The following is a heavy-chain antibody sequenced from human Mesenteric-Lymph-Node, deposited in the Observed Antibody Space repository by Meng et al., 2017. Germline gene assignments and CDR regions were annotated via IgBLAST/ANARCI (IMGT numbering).Heavy chain of an antibody. V-gene: IGHV3-33*01. CDR1: GFTFSRFG. D-gene: IGHD1-1*01. CDR3: ARDWKTASLDY. Sequence: GESLKISCAASGFTFSRFGIHWVCQAPGKGLEWVAVVGYDGRSIYYGDSVKGRFTISRDKSNDAVYLQMNSLRAEDTAVYYCARDWKTASLDYWGQGTLVTVSS. J-gene: IGHJ4*02. CDR2: VGYDGRSI.